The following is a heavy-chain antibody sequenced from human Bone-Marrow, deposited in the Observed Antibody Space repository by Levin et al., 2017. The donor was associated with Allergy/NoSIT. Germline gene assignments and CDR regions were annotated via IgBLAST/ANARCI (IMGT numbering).Heavy chain of an antibody. Sequence: VASVKVSCQGSGYHFTDYWIGWVRQLPGKGLEWMGNIYPGDSETRSSPSFQGQVTISVDKSIHTAYLQWDSLRASDTAMYYCARQSDELPPYDGEWVEEHYYDYWGQGTLVTVSS. CDR1: GYHFTDYW. D-gene: IGHD3-10*01. CDR3: ARQSDELPPYDGEWVEEHYYDY. V-gene: IGHV5-51*01. CDR2: IYPGDSET. J-gene: IGHJ4*02.